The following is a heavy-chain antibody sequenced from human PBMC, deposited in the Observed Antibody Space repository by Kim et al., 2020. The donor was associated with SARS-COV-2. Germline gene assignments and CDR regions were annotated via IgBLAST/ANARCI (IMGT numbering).Heavy chain of an antibody. Sequence: GGSLRLSCAASEFTFSNYAMTWVRQAPGKGLEWVSSISGNTFNTYYADSVKGRFTISRDNSKNTLYLQMNSLRAEDTAVYYCAKRGEMGTQMGSWYFDLWGRGTLVIVSS. V-gene: IGHV3-23*01. CDR3: AKRGEMGTQMGSWYFDL. CDR1: EFTFSNYA. CDR2: ISGNTFNT. D-gene: IGHD3-10*01. J-gene: IGHJ2*01.